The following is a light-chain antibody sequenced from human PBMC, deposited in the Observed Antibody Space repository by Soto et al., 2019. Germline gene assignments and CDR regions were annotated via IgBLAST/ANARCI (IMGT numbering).Light chain of an antibody. CDR3: QHYGSSWT. V-gene: IGKV3-20*01. Sequence: EIVLTQSPGTLSLSPGERATLSCRASQSVSSSYLAWYQQKAGQAPRLLIYGSSSRATGIPDRFSGSGSGTDFTLTISRLEPEDFAVYYCQHYGSSWTFGQGTKVEIK. J-gene: IGKJ1*01. CDR2: GSS. CDR1: QSVSSSY.